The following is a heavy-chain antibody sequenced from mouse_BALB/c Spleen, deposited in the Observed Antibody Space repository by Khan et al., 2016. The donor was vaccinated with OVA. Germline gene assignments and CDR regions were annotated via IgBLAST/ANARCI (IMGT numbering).Heavy chain of an antibody. V-gene: IGHV1-77*01. D-gene: IGHD1-2*01. Sequence: QVQLQQSGAELARPGASVKLSCKASGYTFTDYYINWVKQRTGQGLEWIGEISPGSGDTYYTEKFKGKATLTADKSSTTAYMQLSSLTSEATAVYFGALRNYFGYPFAYWGPGTLVTFSA. CDR3: ALRNYFGYPFAY. CDR2: ISPGSGDT. CDR1: GYTFTDYY. J-gene: IGHJ3*01.